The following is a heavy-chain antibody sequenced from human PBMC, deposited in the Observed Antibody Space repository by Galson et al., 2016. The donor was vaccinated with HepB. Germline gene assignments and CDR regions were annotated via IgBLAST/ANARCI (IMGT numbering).Heavy chain of an antibody. CDR3: AKAQGWLRLNFWYYFDY. V-gene: IGHV3-23*01. D-gene: IGHD5-12*01. CDR2: ISGSGGST. J-gene: IGHJ4*02. Sequence: SLRLSCAASGFTFSSYAMSWVRQTPGKGLEWVSAISGSGGSTYYADSVKGRFTISRDNSKNTLYLQMNSLRARDTAVYYCAKAQGWLRLNFWYYFDYWGQGTLVTASS. CDR1: GFTFSSYA.